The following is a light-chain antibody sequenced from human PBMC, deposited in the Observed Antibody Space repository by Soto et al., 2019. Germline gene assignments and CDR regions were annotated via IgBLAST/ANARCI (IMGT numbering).Light chain of an antibody. Sequence: EIVLTQSPGTLSLSPGERATLSCRARQSVSSNFLAWYQQKPGQAPRLLMYGASSRATGIPDRFSGSGSGTDFTLTITRLEPEDFAVYFCQQYGTSPVTFGGGTKVEIK. J-gene: IGKJ4*01. CDR1: QSVSSNF. V-gene: IGKV3-20*01. CDR3: QQYGTSPVT. CDR2: GAS.